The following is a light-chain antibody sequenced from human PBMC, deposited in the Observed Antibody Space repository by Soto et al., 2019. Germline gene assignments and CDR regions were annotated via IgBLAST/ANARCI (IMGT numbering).Light chain of an antibody. CDR3: AAWDDILNGHV. Sequence: QSALTQPHSASGTPGQRVTISCSGSSSNIGTSSVHWFQQLPGTAPKLLISTTNQRPSGVPERFSGSKSGTSDSLAISGLQSEDEADYYGAAWDDILNGHVFGTGTKVTVL. J-gene: IGLJ1*01. CDR1: SSNIGTSS. V-gene: IGLV1-44*01. CDR2: TTN.